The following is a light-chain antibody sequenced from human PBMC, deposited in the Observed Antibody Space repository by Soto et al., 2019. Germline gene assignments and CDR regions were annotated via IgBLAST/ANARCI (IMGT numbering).Light chain of an antibody. CDR3: QQSNNWPLT. CDR2: GAS. Sequence: EIVMTQSPATLSVSPGERATLSCRASHSFSTNVAWYQQKPGQVPRLLIYGASTRATGVPVRFSGSASGTEFTLTISNLQSEDFAVYYCQQSNNWPLTFGGGTRVEIK. CDR1: HSFSTN. J-gene: IGKJ4*01. V-gene: IGKV3-15*01.